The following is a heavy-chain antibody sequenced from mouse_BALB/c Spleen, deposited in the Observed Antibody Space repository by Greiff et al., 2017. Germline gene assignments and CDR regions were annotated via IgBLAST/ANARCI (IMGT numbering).Heavy chain of an antibody. Sequence: EVKLVESGGDLVKPGGSLKLSCAASGFTFSSYGMSWVRQTPDKRLEWVATISSGGSYTYYPDSVKGRFTISRDNAKNTLYLQMSSLKSEDTAMYYCARDRMITTGFAYWGQGTLVTVSA. CDR3: ARDRMITTGFAY. V-gene: IGHV5-6*01. CDR1: GFTFSSYG. CDR2: ISSGGSYT. D-gene: IGHD2-4*01. J-gene: IGHJ3*01.